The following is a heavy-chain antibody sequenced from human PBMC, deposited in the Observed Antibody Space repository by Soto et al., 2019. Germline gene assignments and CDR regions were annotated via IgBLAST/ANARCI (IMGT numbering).Heavy chain of an antibody. CDR1: GYTFTSYG. D-gene: IGHD3-16*02. Sequence: QVQLVQSGAEVKKPGASVKVSCKASGYTFTSYGISWVRQAPGQGLEWMGWISAYNGNTNYAQKLQGRVTMTTDPSTSPAYMELRSLRSDDTAVYYCARDGIGYDYVWGSYRYTGDYWGQGTLVTVSS. CDR2: ISAYNGNT. J-gene: IGHJ4*02. CDR3: ARDGIGYDYVWGSYRYTGDY. V-gene: IGHV1-18*01.